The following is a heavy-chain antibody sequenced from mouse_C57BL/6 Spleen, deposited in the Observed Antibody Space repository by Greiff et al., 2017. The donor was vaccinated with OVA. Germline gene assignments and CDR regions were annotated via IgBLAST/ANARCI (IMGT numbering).Heavy chain of an antibody. Sequence: VQLQQSGAELVRPGASVKLSCTASGFNIKDYYMHWVKQRPEQGLEWIGRIDPEDGDTEYAPKFQGKATMTADTSSNTAYLQLSSLTSEDTAVYYCTAIYYDYDAWFAYWGQGTLVTVSA. CDR1: GFNIKDYY. D-gene: IGHD2-4*01. V-gene: IGHV14-1*01. CDR2: IDPEDGDT. CDR3: TAIYYDYDAWFAY. J-gene: IGHJ3*01.